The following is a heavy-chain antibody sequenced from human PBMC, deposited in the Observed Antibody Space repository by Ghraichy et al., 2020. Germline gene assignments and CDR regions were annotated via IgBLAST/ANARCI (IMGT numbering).Heavy chain of an antibody. Sequence: LSLTCAASGFTFSSYWMSWVRQAPGKGLEWVANIKEDGSEKYYVDSVKDRFTISRDNAKNSLYLQMNSLRAEDTAVYYCASAGYDFWSGYGFDYWGQGTLVTVSS. CDR2: IKEDGSEK. J-gene: IGHJ4*02. D-gene: IGHD3-3*01. CDR3: ASAGYDFWSGYGFDY. CDR1: GFTFSSYW. V-gene: IGHV3-7*01.